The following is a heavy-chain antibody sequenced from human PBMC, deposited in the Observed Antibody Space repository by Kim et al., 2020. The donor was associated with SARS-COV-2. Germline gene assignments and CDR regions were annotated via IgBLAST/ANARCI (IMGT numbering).Heavy chain of an antibody. D-gene: IGHD3-16*01. CDR2: IYYSGST. V-gene: IGHV4-39*01. CDR1: GGSISSSSYY. Sequence: SETLSLTCTVSGGSISSSSYYWGWIRQPPGKGLEWIGSIYYSGSTYYNPSLKSRVTISVDTSKNQFSLKLSSVTAADTAVYYCARLPITFGGVIGARYNWFDPWGQGTLVTVSS. J-gene: IGHJ5*02. CDR3: ARLPITFGGVIGARYNWFDP.